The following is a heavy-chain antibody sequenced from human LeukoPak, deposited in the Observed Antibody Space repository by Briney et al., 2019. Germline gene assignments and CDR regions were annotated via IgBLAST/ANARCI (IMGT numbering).Heavy chain of an antibody. CDR1: GYTFTGYY. Sequence: SVKVSCXASGYTFTGYYMHWVRQAPGQGLEWMGGIIPIFGTANYAQKFQGRVTITADESTSTAYMELSSLRSEDTAAYYCARAAYDQLLSYNWFDPWGQGTLVTVSS. CDR3: ARAAYDQLLSYNWFDP. J-gene: IGHJ5*02. CDR2: IIPIFGTA. V-gene: IGHV1-69*13. D-gene: IGHD2-2*01.